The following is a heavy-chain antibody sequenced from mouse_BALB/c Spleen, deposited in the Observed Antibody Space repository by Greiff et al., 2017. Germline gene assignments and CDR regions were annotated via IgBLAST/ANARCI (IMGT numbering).Heavy chain of an antibody. CDR1: GFSLTGYG. V-gene: IGHV2-6-7*01. Sequence: VQLQQSGPGLVAPSQSLSITCTVSGFSLTGYGVNWVRQPPGKGLEWLGMIWGDGSTDYNSALKSRLSISKDNSKSQVFLKMNSLQTDDTARYYCARGGTTVVATKYYAMDYWGQGTSVTVSS. CDR2: IWGDGST. J-gene: IGHJ4*01. D-gene: IGHD1-1*01. CDR3: ARGGTTVVATKYYAMDY.